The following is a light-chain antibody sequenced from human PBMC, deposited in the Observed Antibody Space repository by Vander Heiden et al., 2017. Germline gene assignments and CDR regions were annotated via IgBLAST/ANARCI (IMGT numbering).Light chain of an antibody. CDR2: STS. V-gene: IGLV7-43*01. CDR1: TGAVISDYY. CDR3: LLMYGDAWV. Sequence: QTVVTPDPSLTVSPGGTVTLTCALRTGAVISDYYPNGFQQKPGQAPRTRSYSTSNKLSWTPARFSGSRHGGKATLTLSGVQPEDEAEYYCLLMYGDAWVFGGGTNLIVL. J-gene: IGLJ3*02.